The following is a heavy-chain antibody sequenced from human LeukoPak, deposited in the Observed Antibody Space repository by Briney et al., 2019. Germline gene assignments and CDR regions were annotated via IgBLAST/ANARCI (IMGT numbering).Heavy chain of an antibody. Sequence: GASVKVSCKASGYTFKSHYMHWVRQAPGQGLEWMGWISAYNGDTCYAQKFQGRLTMTTDTSTSTAYMDLWSLRSDDTAVYYCAREHDNKVRYYNGMDVWGQGTTVTVSS. V-gene: IGHV1-18*04. CDR2: ISAYNGDT. CDR3: AREHDNKVRYYNGMDV. D-gene: IGHD3-22*01. J-gene: IGHJ6*02. CDR1: GYTFKSHY.